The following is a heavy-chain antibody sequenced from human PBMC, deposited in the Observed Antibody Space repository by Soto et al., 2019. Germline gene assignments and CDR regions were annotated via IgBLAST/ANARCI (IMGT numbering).Heavy chain of an antibody. J-gene: IGHJ4*02. D-gene: IGHD3-16*02. CDR2: ISYDGSNK. V-gene: IGHV3-30-3*01. CDR1: GFTFSSYA. CDR3: ARASYRPTYYDYVWGSYRFGSDY. Sequence: PGGSLRLSCAASGFTFSSYAMHWVRQAPGKXLEWVAVISYDGSNKYYADSVKGRFTISRDNSKNTLYLQMNSLRAEDTAVYYCARASYRPTYYDYVWGSYRFGSDYWGQGTLVTVS.